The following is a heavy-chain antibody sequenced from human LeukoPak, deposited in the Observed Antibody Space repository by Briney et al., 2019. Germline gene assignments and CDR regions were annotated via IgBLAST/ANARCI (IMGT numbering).Heavy chain of an antibody. V-gene: IGHV1-18*01. D-gene: IGHD2-2*01. Sequence: ASVKVSCKASGYTFTSYGISWVRQAPGQGLEWMGWISAYNGNTNYAQKLQGRVTMTTDTSTSTAYMELRSLRSEDTAVYYCARDLEVPAAGKYYYYGMDVWGQGTTVTVSS. J-gene: IGHJ6*02. CDR1: GYTFTSYG. CDR3: ARDLEVPAAGKYYYYGMDV. CDR2: ISAYNGNT.